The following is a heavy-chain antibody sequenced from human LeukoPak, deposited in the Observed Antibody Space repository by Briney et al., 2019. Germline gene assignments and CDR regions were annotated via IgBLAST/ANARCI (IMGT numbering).Heavy chain of an antibody. V-gene: IGHV3-30*04. J-gene: IGHJ4*02. CDR3: ARTAMVKYFDY. D-gene: IGHD5-18*01. Sequence: QPGRSLRLSCAASGFTFSNYAMHWVRQAPGKRLEWVAVISYDGSNKYYADSVKGRFTISRDNSKNTLYLQMNSLRAEDTAVYYCARTAMVKYFDYWGQGALVTVSS. CDR1: GFTFSNYA. CDR2: ISYDGSNK.